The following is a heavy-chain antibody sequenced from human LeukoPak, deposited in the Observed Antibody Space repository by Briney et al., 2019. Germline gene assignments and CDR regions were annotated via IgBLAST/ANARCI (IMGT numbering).Heavy chain of an antibody. CDR2: ISSSGSTI. V-gene: IGHV3-48*03. Sequence: TGGSLRLSCAASGFTFSSYEMNWVRQAPGKGLEWVSYISSSGSTIYYADSVKGRFTISRDNAKNSLYLQMNSLRAEDTAVYYCARRGGVSSGYYLGDAFDIWGQGTMVTVSS. J-gene: IGHJ3*02. CDR3: ARRGGVSSGYYLGDAFDI. D-gene: IGHD3-22*01. CDR1: GFTFSSYE.